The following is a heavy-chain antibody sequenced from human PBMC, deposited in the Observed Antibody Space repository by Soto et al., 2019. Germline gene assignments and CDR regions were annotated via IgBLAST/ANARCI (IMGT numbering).Heavy chain of an antibody. CDR2: IYSGGYT. V-gene: IGHV3-53*01. Sequence: EVQLVESGGGLIQPGGSLRLSCAVSGFTVSNNYMSWVRQAPGKGLEGVSVIYSGGYTAYGDSVKGRFTISRDNSKNTPYLQMNTRGAAAPAGFSGGTHPGGGGYWGQGTLVTVSS. D-gene: IGHD3-10*01. J-gene: IGHJ4*02. CDR3: GTHPGGGGY. CDR1: GFTVSNNY.